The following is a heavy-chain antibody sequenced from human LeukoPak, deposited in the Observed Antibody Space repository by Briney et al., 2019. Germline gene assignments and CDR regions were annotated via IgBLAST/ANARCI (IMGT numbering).Heavy chain of an antibody. CDR3: ARDFFPIVDSSWYEIGY. J-gene: IGHJ4*02. D-gene: IGHD6-13*01. CDR2: ISYDGYDK. Sequence: PGGSLRLSCAASGFTFNDYAMYWVRQTPGKGLEWVTLISYDGYDKSYADSVRGRFTISRDNSKSTLYLQMDSLRSEDTAVYYCARDFFPIVDSSWYEIGYWGQGTLVTVSS. V-gene: IGHV3-30-3*01. CDR1: GFTFNDYA.